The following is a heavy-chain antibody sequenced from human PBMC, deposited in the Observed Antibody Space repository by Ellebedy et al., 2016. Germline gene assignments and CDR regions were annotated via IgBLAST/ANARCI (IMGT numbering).Heavy chain of an antibody. D-gene: IGHD5-18*01. J-gene: IGHJ5*02. CDR3: ARRSRRLWSWENWFDP. V-gene: IGHV4-34*01. Sequence: SETLSLXXAVYGGSFSGYYWSWIRQPPGKGLEWIGEINHSGSTNYNPSLKSRVTISVDTSKNQFSLKLSSVTAADTAVYYCARRSRRLWSWENWFDPWGQGTLVTVSS. CDR1: GGSFSGYY. CDR2: INHSGST.